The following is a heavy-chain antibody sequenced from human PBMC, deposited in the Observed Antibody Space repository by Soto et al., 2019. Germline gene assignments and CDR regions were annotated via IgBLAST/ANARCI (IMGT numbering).Heavy chain of an antibody. V-gene: IGHV3-23*01. J-gene: IGHJ5*02. CDR1: GFTFSSYA. CDR2: ISGSGGST. Sequence: GGSLRLSCAASGFTFSSYAMSWVRQAPGKGLEWVSAISGSGGSTYYADSVKGRFTISRDNSKNTLYLQMNSLRAEDTAVYYCAKWPYYDFWSGYYQFDPWGQGTLVTVSS. CDR3: AKWPYYDFWSGYYQFDP. D-gene: IGHD3-3*01.